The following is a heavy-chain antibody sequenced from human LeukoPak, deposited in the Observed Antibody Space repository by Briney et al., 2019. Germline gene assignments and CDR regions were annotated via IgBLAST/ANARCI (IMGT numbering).Heavy chain of an antibody. J-gene: IGHJ4*02. CDR3: ARMYSGTSYYFDF. Sequence: SETLSLTCSVSGVSISDYHWIWIRQPPAKGLEWMGYFSYSGSTRYNPSLKSRVTMSVDTSKNQFSLRLNSVAAADTAVYYCARMYSGTSYYFDFWGQGTLVTVSA. CDR1: GVSISDYH. V-gene: IGHV4-59*01. CDR2: FSYSGST. D-gene: IGHD1-26*01.